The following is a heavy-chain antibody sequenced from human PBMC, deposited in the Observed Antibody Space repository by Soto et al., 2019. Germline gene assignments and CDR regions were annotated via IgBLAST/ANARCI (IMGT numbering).Heavy chain of an antibody. Sequence: QVQLVESGGGVVQPGRSLRLSCAASGFTFSSYGMHWVRQAPGKGLEWVAVISYDGSNKYYADSVKGRFTISRDNSKNPLYLQMNSLRAEDTAVYYCAKARRKVVVAAPFDYWGQGTLVTVSS. CDR2: ISYDGSNK. CDR3: AKARRKVVVAAPFDY. D-gene: IGHD2-15*01. J-gene: IGHJ4*02. CDR1: GFTFSSYG. V-gene: IGHV3-30*18.